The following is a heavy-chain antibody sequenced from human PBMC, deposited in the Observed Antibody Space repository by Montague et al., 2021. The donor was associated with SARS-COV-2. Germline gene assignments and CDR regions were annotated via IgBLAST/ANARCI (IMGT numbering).Heavy chain of an antibody. CDR3: ARYYERSWDV. Sequence: TLSLTCPVSGVAISYGDWSWIRQPPGKGLEWIVTIFENGDTDHNPSRESRVTVSEDTSQNQFSLRLSSVAAADTALYYCARYYERSWDVWGQGTTVTVS. CDR2: IFENGDT. J-gene: IGHJ6*02. D-gene: IGHD3-16*01. CDR1: GVAISYGD. V-gene: IGHV4-4*09.